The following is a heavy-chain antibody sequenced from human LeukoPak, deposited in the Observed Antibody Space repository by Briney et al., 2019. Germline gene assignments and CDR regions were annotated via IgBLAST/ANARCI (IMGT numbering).Heavy chain of an antibody. Sequence: AASVKVSCKASGYTFTGYYIHWVRQAPGQGLEWMGWINPNSGGTNYAQKFQGRVTMTRDTSISTAYMELSRLRSDDTAVYYCARESSYYGSGSYHAYWGQGTLVTGSS. CDR1: GYTFTGYY. V-gene: IGHV1-2*02. CDR3: ARESSYYGSGSYHAY. D-gene: IGHD3-10*01. J-gene: IGHJ4*02. CDR2: INPNSGGT.